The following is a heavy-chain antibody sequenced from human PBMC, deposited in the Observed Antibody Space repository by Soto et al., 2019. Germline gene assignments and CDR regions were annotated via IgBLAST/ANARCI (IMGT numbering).Heavy chain of an antibody. CDR3: ARREMARIGDCYCGMDV. CDR2: IYYSGST. CDR1: PGSISSGGYY. D-gene: IGHD3-16*01. J-gene: IGHJ6*02. Sequence: SETLSLTCTVSPGSISSGGYYWSLIRQHPGKGLEWIGYIYYSGSTYYNPSLKSRVTISVDTSKNQFSLNLSSVTAADTAVYYCARREMARIGDCYCGMDVWGQGPTVTVSS. V-gene: IGHV4-31*03.